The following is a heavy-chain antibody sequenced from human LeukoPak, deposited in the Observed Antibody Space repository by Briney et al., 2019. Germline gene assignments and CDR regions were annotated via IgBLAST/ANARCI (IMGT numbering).Heavy chain of an antibody. CDR3: ARGLVVVAATINWFDP. CDR2: IYYSGST. Sequence: SETLSLTCTVSGGSISSSSYYWGWIRQPPGKGLEWIGSIYYSGSTYYNPSLKSRVTISVDTSKNQFSLKLSSVTAADTAVYYCARGLVVVAATINWFDPWGQGTLVTVSS. J-gene: IGHJ5*02. CDR1: GGSISSSSYY. D-gene: IGHD2-15*01. V-gene: IGHV4-39*07.